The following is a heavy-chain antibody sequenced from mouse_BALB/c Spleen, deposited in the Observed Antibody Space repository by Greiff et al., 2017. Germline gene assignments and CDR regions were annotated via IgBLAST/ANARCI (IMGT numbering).Heavy chain of an antibody. V-gene: IGHV1S22*01. Sequence: LQQPGSELVRPGASVKLSCKASGYTFTSYWMPWVKQRPGQGLEWIGNIYPGSGSTNYDEKFKSKATLTVDTSSSTAYMQLSSLTSEDSAVYYCTRNYGNYGAMDYWGQGTSVTVSS. D-gene: IGHD2-1*01. CDR1: GYTFTSYW. J-gene: IGHJ4*01. CDR3: TRNYGNYGAMDY. CDR2: IYPGSGST.